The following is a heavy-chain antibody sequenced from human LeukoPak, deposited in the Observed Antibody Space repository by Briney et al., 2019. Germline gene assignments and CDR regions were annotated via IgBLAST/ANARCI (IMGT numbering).Heavy chain of an antibody. CDR2: IYTSGST. CDR1: GGSISSDY. V-gene: IGHV4-4*07. Sequence: SETLSLTCTVSGGSISSDYWSWIRQPAGKGLEWIGLIYTSGSTNYNPSLKSRGTMSVDTSKNQFSLKLSSATAADTAIYYCASDFSYWGHGTLVTVSS. CDR3: ASDFSY. J-gene: IGHJ4*01.